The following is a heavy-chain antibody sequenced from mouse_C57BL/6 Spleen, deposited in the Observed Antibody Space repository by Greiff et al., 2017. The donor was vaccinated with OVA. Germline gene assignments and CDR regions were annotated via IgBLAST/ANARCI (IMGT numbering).Heavy chain of an antibody. CDR2: IDPSDSYT. J-gene: IGHJ2*01. CDR3: ARDYYGSSYYFDY. V-gene: IGHV1-50*01. D-gene: IGHD1-1*01. Sequence: VQLQQPGAELVKPGASVKLSCKASGYTFTSYWMQWVKQRPGQGLEWIGEIDPSDSYTNYNQKFKGKATLTVDTSSSTAYMQLSSLTSEDSAVYYCARDYYGSSYYFDYWGQGTTLTVSS. CDR1: GYTFTSYW.